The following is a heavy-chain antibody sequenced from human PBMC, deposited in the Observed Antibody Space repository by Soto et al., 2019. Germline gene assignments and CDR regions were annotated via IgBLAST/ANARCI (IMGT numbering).Heavy chain of an antibody. V-gene: IGHV1-69*01. J-gene: IGHJ6*02. CDR1: GGTFSSYA. CDR2: IIPIFGTA. CDR3: ARDIVVVPAAINYYYYGMDV. Sequence: QVQLVQSGAEVKKPGSSVKVSCKASGGTFSSYAISWVRQAPGQGLEWMGGIIPIFGTANYAQKFQGRVTITADEYTSTAYMELSSLRSEDTAVYYCARDIVVVPAAINYYYYGMDVWGQGTTVTVSS. D-gene: IGHD2-2*01.